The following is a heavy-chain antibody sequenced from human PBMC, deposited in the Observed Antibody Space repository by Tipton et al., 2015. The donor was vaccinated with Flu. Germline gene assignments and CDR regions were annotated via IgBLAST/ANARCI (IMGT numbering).Heavy chain of an antibody. J-gene: IGHJ3*02. D-gene: IGHD6-19*01. V-gene: IGHV4-34*01. Sequence: AVYGGSFSGYYWSWIRQPPGKGLEWIGEINHSGSTDYNPSLKSRVTISVDTSKNQFSLKLSSVTAADTAVYYCARQDRDSSGWYRGKYAFDIWGQGTMVTVSS. CDR1: GGSFSGYY. CDR2: INHSGST. CDR3: ARQDRDSSGWYRGKYAFDI.